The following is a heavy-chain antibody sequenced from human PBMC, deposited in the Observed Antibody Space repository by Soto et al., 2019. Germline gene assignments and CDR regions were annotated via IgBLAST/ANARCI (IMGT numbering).Heavy chain of an antibody. CDR3: ARGLHDDAFDI. CDR2: IYSGGST. V-gene: IGHV3-66*01. CDR1: GFTVSSNY. J-gene: IGHJ3*02. Sequence: HPGGSLRLSCAASGFTVSSNYMSWVRQAPGKGLEWVSVIYSGGSTYYADSVKGRFTISRDNSKNTLYLQMNSLRAEDTAVYYCARGLHDDAFDIWGQGTMVTVS.